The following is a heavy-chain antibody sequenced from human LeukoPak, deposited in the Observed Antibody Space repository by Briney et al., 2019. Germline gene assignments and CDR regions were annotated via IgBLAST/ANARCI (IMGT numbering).Heavy chain of an antibody. Sequence: SQTLSLTCTVSGGSISSGGYYWSWIRQHPGKGLEWIGYIYYSGSTYYNPSLKSRVTISVDTSKNQFSLKLSSVTAADTAVYYCARDLAATIGYWFDPWGQGTLVTVSS. V-gene: IGHV4-31*03. D-gene: IGHD2-15*01. CDR3: ARDLAATIGYWFDP. CDR1: GGSISSGGYY. CDR2: IYYSGST. J-gene: IGHJ5*02.